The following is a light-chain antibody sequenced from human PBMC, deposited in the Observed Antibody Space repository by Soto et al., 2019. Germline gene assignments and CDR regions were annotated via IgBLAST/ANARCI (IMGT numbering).Light chain of an antibody. V-gene: IGLV2-8*01. CDR3: TSHAGSNNYV. CDR1: SSDVGAYDY. CDR2: EVS. J-gene: IGLJ1*01. Sequence: QSALTQPASVSGSPGQSITISCTGTSSDVGAYDYVSWYQHHPGKGPKLMISEVSKRPSGVPDRFSGSKSGNTASLTVSGLQAEDEADYYCTSHAGSNNYVFGTGTKLTVL.